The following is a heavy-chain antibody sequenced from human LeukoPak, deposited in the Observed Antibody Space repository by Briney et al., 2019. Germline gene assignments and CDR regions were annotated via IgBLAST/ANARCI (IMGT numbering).Heavy chain of an antibody. Sequence: QSGGSLRLSCAASGFTFSNYAMTWVRQAPGKGLEWVSTIGNSGGNTYYADSVKGRFTISRDNAKNSLYLQMNSLRAEDTAVYYCASEYCSGGSCYSTAFDIWGQGTMVTVSS. D-gene: IGHD2-15*01. CDR2: IGNSGGNT. CDR3: ASEYCSGGSCYSTAFDI. J-gene: IGHJ3*02. V-gene: IGHV3-23*01. CDR1: GFTFSNYA.